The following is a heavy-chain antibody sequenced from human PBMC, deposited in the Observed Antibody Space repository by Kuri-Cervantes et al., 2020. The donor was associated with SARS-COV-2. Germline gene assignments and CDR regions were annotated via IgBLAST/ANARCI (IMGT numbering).Heavy chain of an antibody. CDR2: IYHSGST. J-gene: IGHJ4*02. Sequence: SETLSLTCTVSGGSISEGTTYYWGWIRQPPGKGLEWIGSIYHSGSTYYNPSLKSRVTISVDTSKNQFSLKLSSVTAADTAVYYCARYLYGSGSYYNSYYFDYWGQGTLVTVSS. CDR1: GGSISEGTTYY. D-gene: IGHD3-10*01. V-gene: IGHV4-39*07. CDR3: ARYLYGSGSYYNSYYFDY.